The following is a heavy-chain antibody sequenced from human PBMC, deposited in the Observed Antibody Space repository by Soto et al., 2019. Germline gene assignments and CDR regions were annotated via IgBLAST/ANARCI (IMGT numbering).Heavy chain of an antibody. J-gene: IGHJ4*02. D-gene: IGHD2-2*01. V-gene: IGHV1-69*13. CDR3: ARARYCSSNSCQGGFDY. CDR2: IIPIFGTA. Sequence: VKVSCKASGGTFSSYAISWVRQAPGQGLEWMGGIIPIFGTANYAQKFQGRVTITADESTSTAYMELSSLRSEDTAVYYCARARYCSSNSCQGGFDYWGQGTLVTVSS. CDR1: GGTFSSYA.